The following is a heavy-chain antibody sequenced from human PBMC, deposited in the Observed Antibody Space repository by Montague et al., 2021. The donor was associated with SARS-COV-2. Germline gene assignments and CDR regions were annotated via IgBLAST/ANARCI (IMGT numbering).Heavy chain of an antibody. CDR2: ISYDASNK. Sequence: SLRLSCAASGFSFNNYAMHWVRQAPGKGLEWVALISYDASNKYYEDSLQGRFTISRDNSKNTLYLQLNSLTSEDTAMYYCARDRPSMLSASSWSSALDPWGQGTLVTVSS. J-gene: IGHJ5*02. V-gene: IGHV3-30*01. CDR1: GFSFNNYA. D-gene: IGHD6-13*01. CDR3: ARDRPSMLSASSWSSALDP.